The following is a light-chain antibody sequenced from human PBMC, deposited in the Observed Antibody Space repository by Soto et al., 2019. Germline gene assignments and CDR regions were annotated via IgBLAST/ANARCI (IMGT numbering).Light chain of an antibody. V-gene: IGLV1-40*01. Sequence: QSVLSQPPSVSGAPGQKVTISCTGSSSNLGAGYDVHWYQQLPQRAPRLLIFGNSIRPSGVPDRFSGSKSGASASLTISGLQAEDEADYYCQSYDNELKVLFGGGTKVTVL. CDR2: GNS. CDR3: QSYDNELKVL. J-gene: IGLJ2*01. CDR1: SSNLGAGYD.